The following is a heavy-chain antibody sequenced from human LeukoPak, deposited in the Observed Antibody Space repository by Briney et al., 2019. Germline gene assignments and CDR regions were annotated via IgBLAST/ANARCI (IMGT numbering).Heavy chain of an antibody. CDR1: GGSISSYY. CDR3: ARDTYYYDSSGYWPAFDI. D-gene: IGHD3-22*01. J-gene: IGHJ3*02. CDR2: IYTSGST. Sequence: KSSETPSLTCTVSGGSISSYYWSWIRQPAGKGLEWIGRIYTSGSTNYNPTLKSRVTMSVDTSKNQFSLKLSSVTAAEAAVYYCARDTYYYDSSGYWPAFDIWGQGTMVTVSS. V-gene: IGHV4-4*07.